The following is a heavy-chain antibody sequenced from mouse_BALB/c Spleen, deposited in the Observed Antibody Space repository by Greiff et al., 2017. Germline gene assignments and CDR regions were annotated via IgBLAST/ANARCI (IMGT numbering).Heavy chain of an antibody. V-gene: IGHV5-6-5*01. Sequence: EVKLMESGGGLVKPGGSLKLSCAASGFTFSSYAMSWVRQTPEKRLEWVASISSGGSTYYPDSVKGRFTISRDNARNILYLQMTSLRSEDTAMYYCARGEGYGNSYAMDYWGQGTSVTVSS. CDR1: GFTFSSYA. CDR2: ISSGGST. D-gene: IGHD2-1*01. J-gene: IGHJ4*01. CDR3: ARGEGYGNSYAMDY.